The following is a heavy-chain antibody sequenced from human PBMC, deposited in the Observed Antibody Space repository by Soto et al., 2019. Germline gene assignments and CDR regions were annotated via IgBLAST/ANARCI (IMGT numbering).Heavy chain of an antibody. CDR3: ARESEDLTSNFDY. CDR2: ISSTTNYI. J-gene: IGHJ4*02. V-gene: IGHV3-21*06. CDR1: GFTFTRYS. Sequence: GGSLRLPCAASGFTFTRYSMNWVCQAPGKGLEWVSSISSTTNYIYYGDSMEGRFTISRDNAKNSLYLEMNSLRAEDTAVYYCARESEDLTSNFDYWGQGTLVTVS.